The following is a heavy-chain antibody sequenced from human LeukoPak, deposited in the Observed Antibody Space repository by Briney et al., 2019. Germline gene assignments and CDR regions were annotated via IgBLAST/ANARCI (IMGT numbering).Heavy chain of an antibody. Sequence: ASVKASCTASGYTFTSCYMHWVRQAPGQGLEWMGIINPSGGSTSYAQKFQGRVTMTRDTSTSTVYMELSSLRSEDTAVYYCARDLSGTTLYFDYWGQGTLVTVSS. V-gene: IGHV1-46*01. J-gene: IGHJ4*02. CDR2: INPSGGST. CDR1: GYTFTSCY. D-gene: IGHD1-1*01. CDR3: ARDLSGTTLYFDY.